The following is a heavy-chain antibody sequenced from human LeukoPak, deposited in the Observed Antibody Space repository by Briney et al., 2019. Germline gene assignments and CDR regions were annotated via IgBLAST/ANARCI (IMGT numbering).Heavy chain of an antibody. Sequence: ASVKVSCKTSGYSFKNHGITWVRQAPGQGLEWMGIINPSGGSTSYAQKFQGRVTMTRDTSTSTVYMELSSLRSEDTAVYYCARSPGSGWYRVVDYWGQGTLVTVSS. J-gene: IGHJ4*02. V-gene: IGHV1-46*02. D-gene: IGHD6-19*01. CDR3: ARSPGSGWYRVVDY. CDR1: GYSFKNHG. CDR2: INPSGGST.